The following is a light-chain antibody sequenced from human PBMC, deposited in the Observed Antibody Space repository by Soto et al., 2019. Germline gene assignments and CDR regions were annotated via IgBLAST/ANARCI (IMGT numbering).Light chain of an antibody. CDR2: DAS. CDR3: QQYNSMLS. Sequence: DIQMTQSPSSLSASEGDRVTITCQSSHDVSRNLNWFQQKPGEAPQLLIYDASNLERGVPSRFSGSGSGTDFTLTIISLQPEDVATYYCQQYNSMLSFGGGTEVEIK. V-gene: IGKV1-33*01. CDR1: HDVSRN. J-gene: IGKJ4*01.